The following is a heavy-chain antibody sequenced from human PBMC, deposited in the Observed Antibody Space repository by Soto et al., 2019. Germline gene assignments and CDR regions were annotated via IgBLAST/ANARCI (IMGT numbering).Heavy chain of an antibody. D-gene: IGHD6-19*01. CDR1: GFTFSSYG. CDR3: AKERGGQWLNYFGY. J-gene: IGHJ4*02. CDR2: ISYDGSNK. V-gene: IGHV3-30*18. Sequence: QVQLVESGGGVVQPGRSLRLSCAASGFTFSSYGMHWVRQAPGKGLEWVAVISYDGSNKYYADSVKGRFTISRDNSKNTLYLQMNSLRAEDTAVYYCAKERGGQWLNYFGYWGQGTLVTVSS.